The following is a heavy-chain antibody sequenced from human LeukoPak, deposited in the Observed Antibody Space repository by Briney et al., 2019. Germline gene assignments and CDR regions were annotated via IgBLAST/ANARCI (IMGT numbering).Heavy chain of an antibody. J-gene: IGHJ5*02. CDR1: GASISSYY. V-gene: IGHV4-59*01. Sequence: PSETLSLTCTVSGASISSYYWTWIRQPPGKGLEWIGFIFHSGSTNYNPSLKSRATISVDTSKNQFSLKLSSVTAADTAVYYCARGTYYYYDSSGYLFWFDPWGQGTLVTVSS. CDR2: IFHSGST. CDR3: ARGTYYYYDSSGYLFWFDP. D-gene: IGHD3-22*01.